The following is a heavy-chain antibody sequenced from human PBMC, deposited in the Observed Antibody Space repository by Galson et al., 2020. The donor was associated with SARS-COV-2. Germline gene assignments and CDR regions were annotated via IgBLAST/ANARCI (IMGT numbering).Heavy chain of an antibody. J-gene: IGHJ4*02. V-gene: IGHV5-51*01. Sequence: KIGESLKISCKGSGDSFTSKWIGWVRQMPGKGPEWMGMIYPDDSDTRYRPSFQGHVTISVDKSITTAYLQWNSLKASETAVYYCARSMTSSIHCIWFVFLGQGTLVTVSS. D-gene: IGHD6-13*01. CDR3: ARSMTSSIHCIWFVF. CDR2: IYPDDSDT. CDR1: GDSFTSKW.